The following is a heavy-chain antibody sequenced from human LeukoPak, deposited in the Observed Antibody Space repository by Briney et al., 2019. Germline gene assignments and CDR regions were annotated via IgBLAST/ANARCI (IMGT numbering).Heavy chain of an antibody. CDR3: ARAPMRVVVVPPRLDL. D-gene: IGHD3-22*01. CDR1: GYTFTGYY. J-gene: IGHJ4*02. V-gene: IGHV1-2*02. Sequence: ASVKVSCKTSGYTFTGYYMHWVRQAPGQGLEWMGWINPNTGGTNYAQKFQGRVTMTSDTSISTAYMELSSLRSDDTAMYYCARAPMRVVVVPPRLDLWGQGTLVTVSS. CDR2: INPNTGGT.